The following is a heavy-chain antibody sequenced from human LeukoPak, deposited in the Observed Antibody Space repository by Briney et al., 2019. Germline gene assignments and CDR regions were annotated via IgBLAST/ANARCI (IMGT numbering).Heavy chain of an antibody. CDR1: GGSISSYY. Sequence: PSETLFLTCTVSGGSISSYYWSWIRQPPGKGLEWIAYIYYSGSTYYNLSLKSRVTISVDTSKNQFSLKLSSVAAADTAVYSCARRYGSGSSGTFDYWGQGTLVTVSS. CDR3: ARRYGSGSSGTFDY. CDR2: IYYSGST. V-gene: IGHV4-59*01. D-gene: IGHD3-10*01. J-gene: IGHJ4*02.